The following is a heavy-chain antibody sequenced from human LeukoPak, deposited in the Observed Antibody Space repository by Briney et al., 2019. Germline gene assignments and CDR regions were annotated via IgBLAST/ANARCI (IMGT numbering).Heavy chain of an antibody. CDR3: AREVKYYYDSSGSETGFDY. Sequence: SQTLSLTFTVSGGSISSGSYYWSWIRQPAGKGLEWIGRIYTSGSTNYNPSLKSRVTISLDTSKNQFSLKLSSVTAADTAVYYCAREVKYYYDSSGSETGFDYWGQGTLVTVSS. CDR1: GGSISSGSYY. CDR2: IYTSGST. D-gene: IGHD3-22*01. J-gene: IGHJ4*02. V-gene: IGHV4-61*02.